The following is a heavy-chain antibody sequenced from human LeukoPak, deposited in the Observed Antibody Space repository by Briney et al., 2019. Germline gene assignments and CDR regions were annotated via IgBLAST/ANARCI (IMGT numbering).Heavy chain of an antibody. D-gene: IGHD6-13*01. CDR3: AKHGSSWFGYFDY. Sequence: GGSLRLSCAVSGFTFSSYAMSWVRQAPGKGLEWVSGLTSSGGSTYYADSVQGRVTISRDNSKKTLCMQMNSLTAEDTAVYYCAKHGSSWFGYFDYWGQGTLVTVSS. CDR2: LTSSGGST. J-gene: IGHJ4*02. CDR1: GFTFSSYA. V-gene: IGHV3-23*01.